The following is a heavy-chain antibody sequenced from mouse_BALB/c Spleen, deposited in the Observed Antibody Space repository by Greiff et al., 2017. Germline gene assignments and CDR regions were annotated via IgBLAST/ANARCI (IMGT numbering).Heavy chain of an antibody. V-gene: IGHV1-4*01. CDR1: GYTFTSYT. J-gene: IGHJ3*01. CDR2: INPSSGYT. Sequence: QVQLQQSGAELARPGASVKMSCKASGYTFTSYTMHWVKQRPGQGLEWIGYINPSSGYTNYNQKFKDKATLTADKSSSTAYMQLSSLTSEDSAVYYCASPLYYRYDAWFAYWGQGTLVTVSA. CDR3: ASPLYYRYDAWFAY. D-gene: IGHD2-14*01.